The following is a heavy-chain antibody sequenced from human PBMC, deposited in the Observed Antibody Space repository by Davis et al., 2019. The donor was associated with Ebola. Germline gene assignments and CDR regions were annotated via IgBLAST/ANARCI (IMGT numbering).Heavy chain of an antibody. V-gene: IGHV4-31*03. J-gene: IGHJ3*02. CDR1: GGSISSGGYY. CDR2: IYYSGST. Sequence: PSETLSLTCTVSGGSISSGGYYWSWIRQHPGKGLEWIGYIYYSGSTYYNPSLKSRVTISVDTSKNQFSLKLSSVTAADTAVYYCAKGAALDAFDIWGQGTMVTVSS. CDR3: AKGAALDAFDI. D-gene: IGHD2-15*01.